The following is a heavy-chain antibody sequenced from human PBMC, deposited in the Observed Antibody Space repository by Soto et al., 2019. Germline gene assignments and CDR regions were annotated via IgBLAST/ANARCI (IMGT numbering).Heavy chain of an antibody. Sequence: SSVKVSCKASGGTFSSYAIIWVRQPPGQGLEWMGGIIPILGTANYAQKFQGRVTITADESTSTAYMELSSLRSEDTAVYYCARSLGSGYSVIWGQGTLVTVSS. CDR3: ARSLGSGYSVI. CDR2: IIPILGTA. D-gene: IGHD3-22*01. CDR1: GGTFSSYA. J-gene: IGHJ4*02. V-gene: IGHV1-69*13.